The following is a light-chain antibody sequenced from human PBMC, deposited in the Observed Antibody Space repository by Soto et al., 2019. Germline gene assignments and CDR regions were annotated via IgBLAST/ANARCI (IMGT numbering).Light chain of an antibody. J-gene: IGKJ2*01. CDR3: QQYSTWPPRYT. Sequence: EIVMTQSPATLSVPPGGRATLSCRASQSVSSYLAWYQQRPGQPPRLLIYRASTRATGIPARFSGSGSGTEFSLTISSLQSEDFAVYYCQQYSTWPPRYTCGQGTKLEI. CDR2: RAS. CDR1: QSVSSY. V-gene: IGKV3-15*01.